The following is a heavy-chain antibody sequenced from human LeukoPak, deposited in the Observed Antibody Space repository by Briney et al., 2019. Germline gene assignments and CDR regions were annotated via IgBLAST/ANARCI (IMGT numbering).Heavy chain of an antibody. CDR1: GFTFSSYS. CDR3: AREYNWNDGDAFDI. CDR2: ISSSSSYI. J-gene: IGHJ3*02. Sequence: GGSLRLSCAASGFTFSSYSMNWVRQAPGEGLEWVSSISSSSSYIYYADSVKGRFTISRDNAKNSLYLQMNSLRAEDTAVYYCAREYNWNDGDAFDIWGQGTMVTVSS. V-gene: IGHV3-21*01. D-gene: IGHD1-1*01.